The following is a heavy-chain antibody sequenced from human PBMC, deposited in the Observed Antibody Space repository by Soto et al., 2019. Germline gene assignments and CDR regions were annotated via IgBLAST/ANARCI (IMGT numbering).Heavy chain of an antibody. J-gene: IGHJ4*02. Sequence: QVQLVESGGGVVQPGRSLRLSCAASGFTFSSYAMHWVRQATGKGLEWVAVISYDGSNKYYADSVKGRFNISRDNSKNTRHLQMNNLRAEDTAVYDCARVTMPTVSFDYWGQGTLVTVSS. D-gene: IGHD4-17*01. CDR3: ARVTMPTVSFDY. CDR2: ISYDGSNK. V-gene: IGHV3-30-3*01. CDR1: GFTFSSYA.